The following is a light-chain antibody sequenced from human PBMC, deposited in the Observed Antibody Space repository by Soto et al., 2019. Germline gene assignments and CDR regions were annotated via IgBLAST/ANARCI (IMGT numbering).Light chain of an antibody. J-gene: IGKJ3*01. CDR2: DAS. CDR1: QSVGSY. CDR3: QQYNSWPFT. Sequence: EIVLTQSPATLSLSPGEGATLSCRASQSVGSYLAWYQQKLGQAPRLLIYDASKRATGIPARFSGSGSGTDFTLTINSLEPEDFAVYYCQQYNSWPFTFGPGTKVDIK. V-gene: IGKV3-11*01.